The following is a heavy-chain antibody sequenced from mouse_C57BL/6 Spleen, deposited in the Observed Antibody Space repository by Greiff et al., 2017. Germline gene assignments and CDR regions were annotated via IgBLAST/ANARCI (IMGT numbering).Heavy chain of an antibody. Sequence: EVKVEESGPGLVKPSQTVFLTCTVTGISITTGNYRWSWIRQFPGNKLEWIGYIYYSGTITYNPSLTSRTTITRDTPKNQFFLEMNSLTAEDTATYYCARIYDGYYDWYFDVWGTGTTVTVSS. CDR3: ARIYDGYYDWYFDV. V-gene: IGHV3-5*01. CDR2: IYYSGTI. J-gene: IGHJ1*03. CDR1: GISITTGNYR. D-gene: IGHD2-3*01.